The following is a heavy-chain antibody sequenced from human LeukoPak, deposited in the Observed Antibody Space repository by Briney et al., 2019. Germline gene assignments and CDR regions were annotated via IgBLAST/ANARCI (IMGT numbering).Heavy chain of an antibody. Sequence: PGGCLRLSWAASGSTFSSYAMSSVRQAPGRGREWVSAISGSGGSTYYADSVKGRSTISRDTSNNTMYLQMNSLRAEDTAVYYCAKLGSLVHSAFDYWGQGTLVTVSS. CDR2: ISGSGGST. CDR1: GSTFSSYA. V-gene: IGHV3-23*01. CDR3: AKLGSLVHSAFDY. J-gene: IGHJ4*02. D-gene: IGHD2-15*01.